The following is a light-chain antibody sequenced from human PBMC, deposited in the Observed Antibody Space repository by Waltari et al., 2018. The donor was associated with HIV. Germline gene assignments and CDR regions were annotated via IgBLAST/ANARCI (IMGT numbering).Light chain of an antibody. Sequence: QSVLTQPPSVSGAPGQRVTISCTGSTSNIRGHPVHWFRQLPGAAPKLLIYDDDVRPSGVSARFSCSKSDTSASLAIAGLQAEDEADYYCQSYDDTVSLEVFGGGTRLTVL. CDR3: QSYDDTVSLEV. V-gene: IGLV1-40*01. J-gene: IGLJ2*01. CDR2: DDD. CDR1: TSNIRGHP.